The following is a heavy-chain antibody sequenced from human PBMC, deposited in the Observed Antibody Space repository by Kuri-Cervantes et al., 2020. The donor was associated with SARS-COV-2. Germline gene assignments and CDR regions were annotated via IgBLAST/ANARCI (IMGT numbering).Heavy chain of an antibody. D-gene: IGHD3-10*01. Sequence: ASVKVSCKASGYRFTSNYMHWVRQAPGQGLEWMGWINPNSGGTNYAQKFQGRVTMTRDTSISTAYMELSRLRSDDTAVYYCARDYYGSGSYYPVYWGQGTLVTVSS. CDR3: ARDYYGSGSYYPVY. CDR1: GYRFTSNY. V-gene: IGHV1-2*02. J-gene: IGHJ4*02. CDR2: INPNSGGT.